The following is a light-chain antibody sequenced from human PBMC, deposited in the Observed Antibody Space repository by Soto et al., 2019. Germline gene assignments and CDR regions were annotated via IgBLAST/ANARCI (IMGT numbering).Light chain of an antibody. J-gene: IGKJ5*01. V-gene: IGKV4-1*01. CDR1: QSVLXSSNNKNY. Sequence: DIVMPQAPDSLAVSLGQPAPIACQSSQSVLXSSNNKNYLAWYQQKPGRGPKLLIYAASNLQSGVPSRFSGSGSGTDFTLTISSLHPEDFATYYCQQSYSTPSLTFGQGTRLEIK. CDR2: AAS. CDR3: QQSYSTPSLT.